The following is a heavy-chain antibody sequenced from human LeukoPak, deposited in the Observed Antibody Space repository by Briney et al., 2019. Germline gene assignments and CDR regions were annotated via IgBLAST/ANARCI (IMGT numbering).Heavy chain of an antibody. D-gene: IGHD5-12*01. V-gene: IGHV1-24*01. CDR1: GYTLTDLS. J-gene: IGHJ6*02. Sequence: ASVKVSCKVSGYTLTDLSMHWVRQAPGKGLEWMGGFDPEDGETIYAQKFQGRVTMTEDTSTDTAYMELSSLRSEDTAVYYCATDRGYSGYEDYYGMDVWGQGTTVTVSS. CDR2: FDPEDGET. CDR3: ATDRGYSGYEDYYGMDV.